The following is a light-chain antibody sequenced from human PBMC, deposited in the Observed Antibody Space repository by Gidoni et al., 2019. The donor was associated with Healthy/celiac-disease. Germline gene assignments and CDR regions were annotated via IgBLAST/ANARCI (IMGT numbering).Light chain of an antibody. V-gene: IGKV1-9*01. Sequence: DMQLTQAPSFLSASVGDRVTIPCRASPGISSYLAWYQQKPGKAPKLLIYAASTLQSGVPSRFSGSGSGTAFTLTISSLQPEDFATYYCQQLNSSPLTFGGGTKVEIK. CDR2: AAS. CDR3: QQLNSSPLT. CDR1: PGISSY. J-gene: IGKJ4*01.